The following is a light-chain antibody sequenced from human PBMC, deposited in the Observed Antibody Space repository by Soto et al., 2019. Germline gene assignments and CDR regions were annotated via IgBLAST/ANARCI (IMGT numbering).Light chain of an antibody. CDR1: QSVGSKY. J-gene: IGKJ5*01. CDR2: FRS. Sequence: EIELSRSPSTLSFCPGHRATLPPRVMQSVGSKYLAWYLQKPGQAPRLIIYFRSNRAAGIPDRFSGSGSGTDFTLNISRLEPEDFAVYYCQQARSTPETFGQGRILDI. CDR3: QQARSTPET. V-gene: IGKV3-20*01.